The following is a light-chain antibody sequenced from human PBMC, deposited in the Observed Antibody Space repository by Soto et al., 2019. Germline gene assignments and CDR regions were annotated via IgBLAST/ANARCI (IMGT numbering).Light chain of an antibody. Sequence: QSVLTRPASVSGSPGQSITISCTGTSTDVGGYNLVSWFQQHPGKAPKLMISEVNKRPAGVSNRFSGSKSANTASLTISGRQADDEAEDYFCSHVGGSSPLWVFGGGTKLTVL. CDR2: EVN. CDR3: CSHVGGSSPLWV. CDR1: STDVGGYNL. V-gene: IGLV2-23*02. J-gene: IGLJ3*02.